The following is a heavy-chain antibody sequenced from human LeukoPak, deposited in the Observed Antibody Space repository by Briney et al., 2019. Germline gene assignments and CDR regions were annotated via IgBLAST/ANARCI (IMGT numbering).Heavy chain of an antibody. J-gene: IGHJ4*02. V-gene: IGHV3-21*04. Sequence: GGSLRLSCAASGFTFSSYSMNWVRQAPGKGLEWVSSISSSSYIYYADSVKGRFTISRDNAKNSLYLQMNSLRAEDTAVYYCARYTVGGDFDYWGQGTLVTVSS. D-gene: IGHD2-21*01. CDR2: ISSSSYI. CDR3: ARYTVGGDFDY. CDR1: GFTFSSYS.